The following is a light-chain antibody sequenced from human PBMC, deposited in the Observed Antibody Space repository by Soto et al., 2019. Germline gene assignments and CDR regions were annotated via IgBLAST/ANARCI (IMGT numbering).Light chain of an antibody. CDR1: SSNIGSNT. CDR3: AAWYDSLDGLV. J-gene: IGLJ3*02. V-gene: IGLV1-44*01. CDR2: GNN. Sequence: QSALTQPPSASGTPGQRVTISCSGSSSNIGSNTVNWYQQLPGTAPKLLIYGNNQRPSGVPDRCSGSKSGTSAALAISGLQSEDDADYYCAAWYDSLDGLVFGGGTQLTVL.